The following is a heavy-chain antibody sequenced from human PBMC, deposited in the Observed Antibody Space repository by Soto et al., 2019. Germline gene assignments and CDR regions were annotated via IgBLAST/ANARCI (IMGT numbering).Heavy chain of an antibody. J-gene: IGHJ6*03. V-gene: IGHV3-23*01. CDR2: ISASGTHT. D-gene: IGHD1-1*01. Sequence: EVQLLESGGGFVQPGGSLRLSCAASGFTFSTFAMTWFRQAPGKGLEWVSSISASGTHTYHADSGRGRFTISRDDSINTLYLQLNSLRGGDTAVYYCAKGLRPWNHMDAWGRGTTVTVSS. CDR1: GFTFSTFA. CDR3: AKGLRPWNHMDA.